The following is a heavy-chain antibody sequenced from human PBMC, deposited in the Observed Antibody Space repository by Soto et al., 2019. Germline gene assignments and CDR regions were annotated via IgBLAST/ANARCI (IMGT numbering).Heavy chain of an antibody. CDR2: IYHSGST. CDR1: GYSISSGYY. Sequence: SETLSLTCAVSGYSISSGYYWGWIRQPPGKGLEWIGSIYHSGSTYYNPSLKSRVTISVDTSKNQFSLKLSSVTAADTAVYYCAGDHIYDSSGQRTLYYYGMDVWVQGTTVTVSS. CDR3: AGDHIYDSSGQRTLYYYGMDV. J-gene: IGHJ6*02. D-gene: IGHD3-22*01. V-gene: IGHV4-38-2*01.